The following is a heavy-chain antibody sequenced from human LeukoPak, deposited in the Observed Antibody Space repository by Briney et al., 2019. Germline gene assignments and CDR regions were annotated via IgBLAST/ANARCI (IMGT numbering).Heavy chain of an antibody. CDR2: IYHSGST. CDR3: ARLGHSWRY. D-gene: IGHD6-13*01. Sequence: SETLSLTCTVSGGSISSSSYYWSWIRQPPGKGLEWIGYIYHSGSTNYNPSLKSRVTISVDSSKNQFSLNLSSVTAADTAVYYCARLGHSWRYWGQGTLVTVSS. J-gene: IGHJ4*02. CDR1: GGSISSSSYY. V-gene: IGHV4-61*05.